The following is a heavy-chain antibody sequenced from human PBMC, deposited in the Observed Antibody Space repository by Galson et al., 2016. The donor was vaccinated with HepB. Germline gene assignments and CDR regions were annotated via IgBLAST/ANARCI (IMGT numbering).Heavy chain of an antibody. D-gene: IGHD3-16*02. CDR1: GGSISSTNW. V-gene: IGHV4-4*02. CDR3: ARAHYDNVWGSYRHPRYFDY. Sequence: SETLSLTCTVSGGSISSTNWWSCVRQPPGKGLEWIGEIYHSGSTNYSPSLKSRVTISVDKSKNQFSQKLSSVTAADTAVYYCARAHYDNVWGSYRHPRYFDYWGQGTLVTVSS. J-gene: IGHJ4*02. CDR2: IYHSGST.